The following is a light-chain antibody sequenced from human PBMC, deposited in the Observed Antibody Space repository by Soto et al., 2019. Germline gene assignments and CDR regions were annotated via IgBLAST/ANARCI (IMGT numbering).Light chain of an antibody. CDR3: QQANDFPLT. Sequence: DIQMTQSPSSVSASVGDRVTITCRASLATGRWLAWYQQKPGEAPRLLIYGASTLQSGVPSRFSGSGSGTEFTLTISSLQPEDFATYFCQQANDFPLTFGGGTKVEIK. CDR2: GAS. J-gene: IGKJ4*01. CDR1: LATGRW. V-gene: IGKV1D-12*01.